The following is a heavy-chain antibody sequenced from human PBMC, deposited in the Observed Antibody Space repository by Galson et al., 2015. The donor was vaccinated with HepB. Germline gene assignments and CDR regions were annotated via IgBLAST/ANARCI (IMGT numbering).Heavy chain of an antibody. Sequence: SLRLSCAASGFTFSSYSMNWVRQAPGKGLEWVSYISSSSSTIYYADSVKGRFTISRDNAKNSLYLQMNSLRAEDTAVYYCARDVSGSGVTPPDYYYYYGMDVWGQGTTVTVSS. V-gene: IGHV3-48*04. CDR2: ISSSSSTI. D-gene: IGHD3-22*01. CDR1: GFTFSSYS. CDR3: ARDVSGSGVTPPDYYYYYGMDV. J-gene: IGHJ6*02.